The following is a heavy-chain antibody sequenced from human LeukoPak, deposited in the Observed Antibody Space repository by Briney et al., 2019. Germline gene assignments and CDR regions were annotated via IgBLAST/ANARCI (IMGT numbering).Heavy chain of an antibody. D-gene: IGHD6-19*01. CDR1: GLALRISA. Sequence: GGTLRLSRAASGLALRISAMHCVPQAPGKGLECVAVISYAGSNAYCADAVKGRCTISRDNSKNTLYLQMSSLKAEDTAVYYCARDRFSSGEGYFDYWGQGTVVTVSS. V-gene: IGHV3-30-3*01. CDR3: ARDRFSSGEGYFDY. CDR2: ISYAGSNA. J-gene: IGHJ4*02.